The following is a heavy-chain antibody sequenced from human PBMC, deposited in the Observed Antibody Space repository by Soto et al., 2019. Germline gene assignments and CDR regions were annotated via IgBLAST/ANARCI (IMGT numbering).Heavy chain of an antibody. D-gene: IGHD6-19*01. CDR1: GFTFSSYA. Sequence: GGSLRLSCAASGFTFSSYAMSWVRQAPGKGLEWVSAISGSGGSTYYADSVKGRFTISRDNSKNTLYLQMNSLRAEDTAVYYCAKDTMGRQWLALLLSFDYWGQGTLVTVSS. V-gene: IGHV3-23*01. CDR2: ISGSGGST. J-gene: IGHJ4*02. CDR3: AKDTMGRQWLALLLSFDY.